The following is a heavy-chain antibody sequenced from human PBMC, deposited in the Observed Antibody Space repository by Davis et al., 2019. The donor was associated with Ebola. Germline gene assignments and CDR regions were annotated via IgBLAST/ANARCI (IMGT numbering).Heavy chain of an antibody. D-gene: IGHD1-26*01. Sequence: ASVKVSCKASGYTFTSHYLHWVRQAPGQGLEWMGTINPGDGTTSCAQKFQGRVTMTRDTSTSTVFMDLSSLRSEDTATYYCARGGGTGIFDYWGQGTLVTVSS. J-gene: IGHJ4*02. CDR3: ARGGGTGIFDY. V-gene: IGHV1-46*01. CDR2: INPGDGTT. CDR1: GYTFTSHY.